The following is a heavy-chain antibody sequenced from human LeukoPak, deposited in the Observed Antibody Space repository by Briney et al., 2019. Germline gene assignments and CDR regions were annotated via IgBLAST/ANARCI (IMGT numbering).Heavy chain of an antibody. Sequence: PGGSLRLSCAASGFTFSSYAMHWVRQAPGKGLEWVAVISYDGSNKYYADSVKGRFTISRDNSKNTLYLQMNSLRAEDTAVYYCASRGATDDFDIWGQGTMVTVSS. CDR2: ISYDGSNK. CDR3: ASRGATDDFDI. D-gene: IGHD1-26*01. CDR1: GFTFSSYA. V-gene: IGHV3-30-3*01. J-gene: IGHJ3*02.